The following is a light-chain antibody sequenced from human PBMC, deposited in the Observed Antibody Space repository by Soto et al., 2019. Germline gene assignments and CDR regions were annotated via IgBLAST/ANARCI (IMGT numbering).Light chain of an antibody. CDR2: HAS. Sequence: EIVLTQSPATLSLSPGERATLSCRASQSVRSNLAWYQQKPGQAPRLLIYHASTRATGIPARFSGSGSGTAFTLAISSLEPEDFAVYYCQHRSNWPWTFGQGTKVEIK. CDR3: QHRSNWPWT. CDR1: QSVRSN. J-gene: IGKJ1*01. V-gene: IGKV3-11*01.